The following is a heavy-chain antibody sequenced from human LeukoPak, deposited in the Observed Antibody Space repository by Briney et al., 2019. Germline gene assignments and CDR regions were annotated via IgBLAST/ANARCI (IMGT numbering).Heavy chain of an antibody. D-gene: IGHD3-22*01. CDR2: IYYSGTT. V-gene: IGHV4-59*01. CDR1: GASISSYY. J-gene: IGHJ5*02. CDR3: ARGNSWDGYPINWFDP. Sequence: PSETPSLTCTVSGASISSYYWSWIRQPPGKGLEWIGYIYYSGTTNYNPSLKSRVTMSEDTSKNQFSLKLSSVTAADTAVYYCARGNSWDGYPINWFDPWGQGTLVSVSS.